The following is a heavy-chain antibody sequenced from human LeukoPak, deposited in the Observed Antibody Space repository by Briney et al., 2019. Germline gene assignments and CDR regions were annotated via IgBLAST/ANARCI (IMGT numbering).Heavy chain of an antibody. CDR1: GGSFSGYY. Sequence: SETLSLTCAVYGGSFSGYYWSWIRQPPGKGLEWIGEINHSGSTNYNPSPKSRVTISVDTSKNQFSLKLSSVTAADTAVYYCARRKLVIRGVSRSTLTDYWGQGTLVTVSS. CDR2: INHSGST. V-gene: IGHV4-34*01. J-gene: IGHJ4*02. D-gene: IGHD6-13*01. CDR3: ARRKLVIRGVSRSTLTDY.